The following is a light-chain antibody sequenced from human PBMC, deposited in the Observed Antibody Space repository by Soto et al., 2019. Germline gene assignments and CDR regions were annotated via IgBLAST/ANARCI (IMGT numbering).Light chain of an antibody. V-gene: IGKV3-20*01. J-gene: IGKJ1*01. CDR2: RTS. CDR3: QQYGSSPWT. CDR1: QSISSN. Sequence: EIVLTHSPATLSVSPWFRCTISFSASQSISSNLAWYQQKPGQAPRLLMFRTSSRATGIPDRFSGSGSGTDFTLTINRLEPEDFVIYYCQQYGSSPWTFGQGTKVDIK.